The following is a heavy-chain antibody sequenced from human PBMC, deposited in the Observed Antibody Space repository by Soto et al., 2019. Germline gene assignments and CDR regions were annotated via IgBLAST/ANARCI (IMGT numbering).Heavy chain of an antibody. V-gene: IGHV3-23*01. Sequence: EVQLLESGGGLAQPGGSLRLSCAASGFTFGSYSMNWVRQAPGKGLEWVSIISGSGGATFYADSVKGRFTISRGNSKKSVFLQMDSLRADDTAVYYCAKVTDCGPSRCDDGIDIWGHGTMVTVS. CDR2: ISGSGGAT. D-gene: IGHD2-21*01. CDR3: AKVTDCGPSRCDDGIDI. CDR1: GFTFGSYS. J-gene: IGHJ3*02.